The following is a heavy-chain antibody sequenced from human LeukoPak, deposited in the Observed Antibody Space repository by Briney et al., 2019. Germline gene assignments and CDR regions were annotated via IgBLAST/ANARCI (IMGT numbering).Heavy chain of an antibody. CDR2: IKQDGSEK. CDR1: GFTFSSYW. CDR3: ARDISYYDFWSGYHPIDY. D-gene: IGHD3-3*01. V-gene: IGHV3-7*03. Sequence: GGSLRLSCAASGFTFSSYWMSWVRQAPGKGLEWVANIKQDGSEKYYVDSVKGRFTISRDNAKNSLYLQMNSLRAEDTAVYYCARDISYYDFWSGYHPIDYWGQGTLVTVSS. J-gene: IGHJ4*02.